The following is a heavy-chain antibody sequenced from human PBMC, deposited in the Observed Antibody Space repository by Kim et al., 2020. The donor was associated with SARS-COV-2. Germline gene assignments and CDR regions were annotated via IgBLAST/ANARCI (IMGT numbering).Heavy chain of an antibody. V-gene: IGHV6-1*01. CDR3: ARDRGEGQWHFSENWFDP. CDR2: TYYRSKWYN. CDR1: GDSVSSNSAA. J-gene: IGHJ5*02. Sequence: SQTLSLTCAISGDSVSSNSAAWNWIRQSPSRGLEWLGRTYYRSKWYNDYAVSVKSRITINPDTSKNQFSLQLNSVTPEDTAVYYCARDRGEGQWHFSENWFDPWGQGTLVTVSS. D-gene: IGHD6-19*01.